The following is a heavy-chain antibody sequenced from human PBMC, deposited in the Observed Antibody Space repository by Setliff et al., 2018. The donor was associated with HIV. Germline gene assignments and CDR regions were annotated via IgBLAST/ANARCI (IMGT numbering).Heavy chain of an antibody. J-gene: IGHJ4*02. CDR3: ARGRTAGYNYDYGY. V-gene: IGHV1-46*01. CDR2: VNPSGGST. Sequence: GASVKVSCKASGYTFTGYSMHWVRQAPGQGLEWLGMVNPSGGSTAYAQKFQGRVTMTRDTSTNTVYMDLSGLRSDDTVVYYCARGRTAGYNYDYGYWGRGTLVTVSS. CDR1: GYTFTGYS. D-gene: IGHD3-16*01.